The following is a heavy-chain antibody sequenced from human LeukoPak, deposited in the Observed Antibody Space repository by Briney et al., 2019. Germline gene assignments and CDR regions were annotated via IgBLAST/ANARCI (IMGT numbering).Heavy chain of an antibody. D-gene: IGHD3-22*01. CDR3: ARELTYYYDSSGYYTFDY. V-gene: IGHV3-48*04. Sequence: PGGSLRLSCAASGFTFSSYGMYWVRQAPGKGLEWVSYISSSGSTIYYADSVKGRFTISRDNAKNSLYLQMNSLRAEDTAVYSCARELTYYYDSSGYYTFDYWGQGTLVTVSS. CDR2: ISSSGSTI. CDR1: GFTFSSYG. J-gene: IGHJ4*02.